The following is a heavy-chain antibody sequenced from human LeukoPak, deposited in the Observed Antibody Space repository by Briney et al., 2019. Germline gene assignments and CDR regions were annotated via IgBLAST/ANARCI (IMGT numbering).Heavy chain of an antibody. CDR3: ARRTPLKDYGDYVWYFDY. V-gene: IGHV4-34*01. Sequence: GSLRLSCSASGFTFSTYAMRWIRQPPGKGLEWIGEINHSGSTNYNPSLKSRVTISVDTSKNQFSLKLRSVTAADTAVYYCARRTPLKDYGDYVWYFDYWGLGNLVTVSS. D-gene: IGHD3-16*01. J-gene: IGHJ4*02. CDR2: INHSGST. CDR1: GFTFSTYA.